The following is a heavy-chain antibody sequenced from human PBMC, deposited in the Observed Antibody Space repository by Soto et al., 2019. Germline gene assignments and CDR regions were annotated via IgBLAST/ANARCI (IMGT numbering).Heavy chain of an antibody. CDR3: ARFNSSSFYYYGMDV. Sequence: VASVKVSCKASGGTFSSYAISWVRQAPGQGLEWMGGIIPIFGTANYAQKFQGRVTITADESTSTAYMELSSLRSEDTAVYYCARFNSSSFYYYGMDVWGQGTTVTVSS. CDR1: GGTFSSYA. V-gene: IGHV1-69*13. CDR2: IIPIFGTA. J-gene: IGHJ6*02. D-gene: IGHD6-13*01.